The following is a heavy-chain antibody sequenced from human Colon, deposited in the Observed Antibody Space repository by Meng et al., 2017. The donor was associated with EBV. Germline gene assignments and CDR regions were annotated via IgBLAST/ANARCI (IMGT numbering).Heavy chain of an antibody. CDR2: IYHGGSP. Sequence: QVQLQESGPELGKPSGTLSRTCAVAGDSVRSVTWWTWVRQPPGKGLEWIGEIYHGGSPNYNPSLESRVTISVDKSKNQFSLDLTSVTAADTAVYFCARVMRYQLLRFFDYWGQGILVTASS. V-gene: IGHV4-4*02. D-gene: IGHD2-2*01. J-gene: IGHJ4*02. CDR3: ARVMRYQLLRFFDY. CDR1: GDSVRSVTW.